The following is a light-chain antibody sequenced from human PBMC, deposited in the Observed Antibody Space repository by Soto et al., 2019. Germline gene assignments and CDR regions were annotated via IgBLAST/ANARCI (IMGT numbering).Light chain of an antibody. CDR1: SGDIGAYNY. V-gene: IGLV2-14*01. J-gene: IGLJ3*02. CDR2: EVT. CDR3: SSYTTHSTLV. Sequence: QSALTQPASVSGSPGQSITISCIRTSGDIGAYNYVSWYQQHPGKAPKFLIYEVTYRPSGVSHRFSGSKSGNTASLTISGLQAEDEADYFCSSYTTHSTLVFGGGTKLTVL.